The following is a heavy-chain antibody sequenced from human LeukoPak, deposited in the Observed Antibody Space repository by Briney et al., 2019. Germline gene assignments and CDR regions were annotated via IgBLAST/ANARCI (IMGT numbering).Heavy chain of an antibody. CDR1: GGTFSSYA. CDR2: IIPIFGTA. CDR3: ARAIVLAHRYAFDI. V-gene: IGHV1-69*05. J-gene: IGHJ3*02. Sequence: GASVKVSCKASGGTFSSYAISWVRQAPGQGLEWMGGIIPIFGTANYAQKFQGRVTITTDESTSTAYMELSSLRSEDTAVYYCARAIVLAHRYAFDIWGQGTMVTVSS. D-gene: IGHD2-8*01.